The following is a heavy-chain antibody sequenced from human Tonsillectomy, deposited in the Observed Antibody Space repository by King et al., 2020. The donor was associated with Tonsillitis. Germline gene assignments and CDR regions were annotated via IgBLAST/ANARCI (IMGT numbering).Heavy chain of an antibody. CDR3: ARDSLTATRAFDL. J-gene: IGHJ2*01. CDR1: GFTFSSYW. D-gene: IGHD1-14*01. CDR2: IKQDGSEA. V-gene: IGHV3-7*03. Sequence: VQLVESGGGLVQPGGSLRLSCAASGFTFSSYWMSWVRQAPGKGLEWVANIKQDGSEAYYVDSVTGGLTISRDNAENALYLQMNSLRAEDTAVYYCARDSLTATRAFDLWGRGTLVTVSS.